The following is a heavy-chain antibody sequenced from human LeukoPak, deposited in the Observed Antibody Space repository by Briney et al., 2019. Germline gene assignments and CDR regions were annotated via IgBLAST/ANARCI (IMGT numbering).Heavy chain of an antibody. D-gene: IGHD3-3*01. V-gene: IGHV3-30*18. CDR3: AKESFWSPPYYFDY. Sequence: SLTLSCAASGFTFSSYGMHWVRQAPGKGLEWVAVISYDGSNKYYADSVKGRFTISRDNSKNTLYLQMNSLRAEDTAVYYCAKESFWSPPYYFDYWGHGNFVSVSS. J-gene: IGHJ4*03. CDR2: ISYDGSNK. CDR1: GFTFSSYG.